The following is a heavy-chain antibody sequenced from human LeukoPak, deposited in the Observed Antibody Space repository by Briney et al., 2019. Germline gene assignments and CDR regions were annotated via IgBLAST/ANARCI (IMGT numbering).Heavy chain of an antibody. J-gene: IGHJ4*02. Sequence: GGSLRLSCAASGFTFSSYAMNWVRQAPGKGLEWVSSISSSSSYIYYADSVKGRFTISRDNAKNSLYLQMNSLRAEDTAVYYCARMDCSGGSCYFAGRYFDYWGQGTLVTVSS. V-gene: IGHV3-21*01. D-gene: IGHD2-15*01. CDR2: ISSSSSYI. CDR1: GFTFSSYA. CDR3: ARMDCSGGSCYFAGRYFDY.